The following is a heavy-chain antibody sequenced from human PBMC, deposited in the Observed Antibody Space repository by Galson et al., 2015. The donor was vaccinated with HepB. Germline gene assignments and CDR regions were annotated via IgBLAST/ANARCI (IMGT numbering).Heavy chain of an antibody. V-gene: IGHV3-66*01. Sequence: SLRLSCAGSGFTVRSNYMNWVRQAPGKGLERVSVIYSGGSTHYADSVKGRFTISRDNSKNTLYLQMNSLRVEDTAVYYCARDILVDAFDIWGQGTMVTVSS. CDR3: ARDILVDAFDI. J-gene: IGHJ3*02. D-gene: IGHD2-21*01. CDR2: IYSGGST. CDR1: GFTVRSNY.